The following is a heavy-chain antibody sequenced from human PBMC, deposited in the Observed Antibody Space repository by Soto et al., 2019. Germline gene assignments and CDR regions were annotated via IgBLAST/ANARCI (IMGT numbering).Heavy chain of an antibody. Sequence: GGSLRLSCAASGFTFSSYSMNWVRQAPGKGLEWVSSISSSSSYIYYADSVKGRFTISRDNAKNSLYLQMNSLRAEDSSVYYGARDCSPSVGVPDAFDIWGQGTMVTVSS. V-gene: IGHV3-21*01. J-gene: IGHJ3*02. CDR3: ARDCSPSVGVPDAFDI. CDR2: ISSSSSYI. CDR1: GFTFSSYS. D-gene: IGHD2-2*01.